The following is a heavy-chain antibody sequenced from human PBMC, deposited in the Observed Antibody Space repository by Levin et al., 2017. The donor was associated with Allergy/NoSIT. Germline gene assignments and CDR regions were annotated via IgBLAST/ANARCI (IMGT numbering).Heavy chain of an antibody. CDR3: ARSYGAANWFDP. D-gene: IGHD4-17*01. V-gene: IGHV4-34*01. CDR1: GGSFSGYY. J-gene: IGHJ5*02. CDR2: INHSGST. Sequence: PSQTLSLTCAVYGGSFSGYYWSWIRQPPGKGLEWIGEINHSGSTNYNPSLKSRVTISVDTSKNQFSLKLSSVTAADTAVYYCARSYGAANWFDPWGQGTLVTVSS.